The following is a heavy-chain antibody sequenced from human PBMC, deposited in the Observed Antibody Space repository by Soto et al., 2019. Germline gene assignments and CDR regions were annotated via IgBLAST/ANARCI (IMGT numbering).Heavy chain of an antibody. D-gene: IGHD4-17*01. CDR1: GLTFSRFA. CDR3: TKFVFYGDSLVEY. Sequence: EVQLLESGGDLVQPGGSLRLSCVASGLTFSRFALSWVRESPGKGLEWVSAISGGGGSTYYADSVKGRFTVSRDNSKNTLYLQMNTLRAEDTAVYYCTKFVFYGDSLVEYWGQGTLLTVSS. J-gene: IGHJ4*02. CDR2: ISGGGGST. V-gene: IGHV3-23*01.